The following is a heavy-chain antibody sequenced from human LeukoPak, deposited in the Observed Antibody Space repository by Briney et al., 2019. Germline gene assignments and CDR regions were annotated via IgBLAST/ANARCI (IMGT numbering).Heavy chain of an antibody. CDR2: IISMFGTA. D-gene: IGHD2-2*01. Sequence: ASVKVSCKASGGTFSSYAISWVRQAPGQGLEWMGGIISMFGTANYAQKFQGRVTITADESTSTAYMELSSLRSEDTAVYYCARARDEIGYCSSTSCWGYAFDIWGQGTMVTASS. CDR1: GGTFSSYA. CDR3: ARARDEIGYCSSTSCWGYAFDI. J-gene: IGHJ3*02. V-gene: IGHV1-69*01.